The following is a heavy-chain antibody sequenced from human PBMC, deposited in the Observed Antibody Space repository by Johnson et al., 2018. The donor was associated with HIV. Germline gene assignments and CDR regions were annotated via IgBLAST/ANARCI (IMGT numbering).Heavy chain of an antibody. Sequence: MQLVESGGGVVRPGGSLRLSCAASGFTFDDYGMSWVRQAPGKGLEWVSSIGSNTHYADSVTGRFTISRDNSKNSLYLQMNSLRAEDTALYYCAKDTTFSSSHAFDIWGQGTMVTVSS. D-gene: IGHD6-6*01. J-gene: IGHJ3*02. V-gene: IGHV3-20*04. CDR3: AKDTTFSSSHAFDI. CDR2: IGSNT. CDR1: GFTFDDYG.